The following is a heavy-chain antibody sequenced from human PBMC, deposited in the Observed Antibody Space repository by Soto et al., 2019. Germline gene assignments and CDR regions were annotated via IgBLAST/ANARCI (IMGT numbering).Heavy chain of an antibody. CDR3: AKWYSSSSYYYYYGMDV. CDR2: ISGSGGST. Sequence: GGSLRLSCAASGFTFSSYAMSWVRQAPGKGLEWVSAISGSGGSTYYADSVKGRFTISRDNSKNTLYLQMNSLRAEDTAVYYCAKWYSSSSYYYYYGMDVWAQGTTVTVSS. J-gene: IGHJ6*02. CDR1: GFTFSSYA. D-gene: IGHD6-6*01. V-gene: IGHV3-23*01.